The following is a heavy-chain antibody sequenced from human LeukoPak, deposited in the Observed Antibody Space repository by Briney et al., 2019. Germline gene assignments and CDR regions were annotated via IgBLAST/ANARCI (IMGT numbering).Heavy chain of an antibody. CDR1: GFTFSSYG. J-gene: IGHJ3*02. Sequence: GGSLRLSCAASGFTFSSYGMHWVGQAPGKGLEWVAVISYDGSNKYYADSVKGRFTISRDNSKNTLYLQMNSLRAEDTAVYYCARDLYYSDRNGYLNGFDIWGQGPVVTVSS. CDR2: ISYDGSNK. V-gene: IGHV3-30*03. CDR3: ARDLYYSDRNGYLNGFDI. D-gene: IGHD3-22*01.